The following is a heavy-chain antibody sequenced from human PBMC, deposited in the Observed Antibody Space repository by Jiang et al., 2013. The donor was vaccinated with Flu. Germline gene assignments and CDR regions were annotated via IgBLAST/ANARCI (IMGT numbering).Heavy chain of an antibody. Sequence: GVVQPGGSLRLSCAASGFMFSYYAMSWVRQAPGKGLEWMASIRFDGTDKYYVESVKGRFTISRDNSKNTLYLQMNSLRAEDTSVYYCATLRGSSYDTYLADYWGQGTLVTVSS. CDR2: IRFDGTDK. CDR3: ATLRGSSYDTYLADY. CDR1: GFMFSYYA. J-gene: IGHJ4*02. V-gene: IGHV3-30*02. D-gene: IGHD3-9*01.